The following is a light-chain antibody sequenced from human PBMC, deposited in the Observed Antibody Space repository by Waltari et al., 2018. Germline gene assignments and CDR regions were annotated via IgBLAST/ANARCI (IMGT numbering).Light chain of an antibody. Sequence: HSALTQPASVSESPGQSITNSCSGTSSDVCAYNYVYWYQQHPDKVPKLMIYDVSNRPSGISNRFSGSKSGNTASLTISGLQAEDEADYYCSSYTISDTYVFGTGTKVTVL. CDR3: SSYTISDTYV. CDR1: SSDVCAYNY. V-gene: IGLV2-14*03. CDR2: DVS. J-gene: IGLJ1*01.